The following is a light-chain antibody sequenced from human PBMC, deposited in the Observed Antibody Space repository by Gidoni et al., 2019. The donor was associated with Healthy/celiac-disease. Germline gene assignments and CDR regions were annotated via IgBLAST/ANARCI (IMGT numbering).Light chain of an antibody. J-gene: IGKJ2*01. Sequence: EIVMTQSPATLSVSPGERATLSCRASQSVSSNLAWYQQKPGQAPRLLIYGASTRATGIPARFSGSGSGTEFTLTISSLQSEDFAVYYCQQYNNWPPEYXFXQGTKLEIK. CDR2: GAS. CDR1: QSVSSN. V-gene: IGKV3-15*01. CDR3: QQYNNWPPEYX.